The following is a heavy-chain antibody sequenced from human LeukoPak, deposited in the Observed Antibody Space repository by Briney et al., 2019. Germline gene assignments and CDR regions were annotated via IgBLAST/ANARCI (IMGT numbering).Heavy chain of an antibody. CDR2: INHSGST. J-gene: IGHJ6*03. CDR1: GGSFSGYY. D-gene: IGHD3-22*01. CDR3: AGDRFDDRSGYYYHCYYYMDV. Sequence: PSETLSLTCAVYGGSFSGYYWSWIRQPPGKGLEWIGEINHSGSTNYNPSLKSRVTISVDTSKNQLSLKLSSVTAADTAVYYCAGDRFDDRSGYYYHCYYYMDVWGKGTTVTVSS. V-gene: IGHV4-34*01.